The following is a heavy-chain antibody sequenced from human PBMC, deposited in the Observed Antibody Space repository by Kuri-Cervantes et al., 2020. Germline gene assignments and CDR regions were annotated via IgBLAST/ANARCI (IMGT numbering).Heavy chain of an antibody. D-gene: IGHD2-21*02. CDR3: ATAVPFGY. J-gene: IGHJ4*02. V-gene: IGHV4-30-4*08. Sequence: SETLSLTCTVSGGSISSGDYYWSWIRQPPGKGLEWIGYIYYSGSTYYNPSLKSRITLSVDTSKNQFSLKLSAVTAADTAVYYCATAVPFGYWGQGTPVTVSS. CDR2: IYYSGST. CDR1: GGSISSGDYY.